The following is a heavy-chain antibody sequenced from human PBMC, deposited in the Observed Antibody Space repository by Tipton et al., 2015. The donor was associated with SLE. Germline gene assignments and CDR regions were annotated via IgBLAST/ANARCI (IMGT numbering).Heavy chain of an antibody. V-gene: IGHV4-59*11. CDR1: GGSISSHY. J-gene: IGHJ6*02. Sequence: TLSLTCTVSGGSISSHYWSWIRQPPGKGLEWIGYIYYSGSTNYNPSLKSRVTISVDPSKNQFSLKLSSVTAADTAVYYCARNRDYYYYGMDVWGQGTTVTVSS. CDR2: IYYSGST. CDR3: ARNRDYYYYGMDV.